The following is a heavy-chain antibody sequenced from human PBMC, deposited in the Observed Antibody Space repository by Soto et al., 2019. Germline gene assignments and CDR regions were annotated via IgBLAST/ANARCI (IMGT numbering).Heavy chain of an antibody. J-gene: IGHJ6*02. CDR1: GGSFSGYY. CDR2: INHSGST. D-gene: IGHD3-16*01. V-gene: IGHV4-34*01. CDR3: ARSPSRWGSYSYYYYGMDV. Sequence: SETLSLTCAVYGGSFSGYYWSWIRQPPGKGLEWIGEINHSGSTNYNPSLKSRVTISVDTSKNQFSLKLSSVTAADTAVYYCARSPSRWGSYSYYYYGMDVWGQGTTVAVSS.